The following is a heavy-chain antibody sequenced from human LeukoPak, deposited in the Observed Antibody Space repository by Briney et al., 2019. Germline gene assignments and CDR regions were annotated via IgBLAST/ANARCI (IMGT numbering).Heavy chain of an antibody. J-gene: IGHJ5*02. V-gene: IGHV1-69*01. CDR3: ARDRQVVPAAINYDWFDP. Sequence: SVKVSCKASGGTFSSYAISWVRQAPGQGLEWMGGIIPIFGTANYAQKFQCRVTITADESTSTAYMELSSLRSEDTAVYYCARDRQVVPAAINYDWFDPWGQGTLVTVSS. CDR2: IIPIFGTA. CDR1: GGTFSSYA. D-gene: IGHD2-2*02.